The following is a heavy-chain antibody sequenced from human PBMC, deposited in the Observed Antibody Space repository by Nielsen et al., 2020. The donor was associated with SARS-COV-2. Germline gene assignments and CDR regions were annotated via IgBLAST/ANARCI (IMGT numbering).Heavy chain of an antibody. J-gene: IGHJ5*02. D-gene: IGHD3-16*01. CDR1: GYTFTGYY. V-gene: IGHV1-2*06. Sequence: SVKVTCKASGYTFTGYYMHWVRQAPGQGLEWMGRNNPNSGGTNYAQKFQGRVTMTRDTSISTAYMELSRLRSDDTAVYYCAREGVERRVWFDPWGQGTLVTVSS. CDR3: AREGVERRVWFDP. CDR2: NNPNSGGT.